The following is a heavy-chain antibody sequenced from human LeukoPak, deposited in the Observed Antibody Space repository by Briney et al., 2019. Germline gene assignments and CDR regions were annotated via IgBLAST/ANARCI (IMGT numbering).Heavy chain of an antibody. Sequence: SVKVSCKASGGTFSSYAISWVRQAPGQGLEWMGRIIPIFGIANYAQKFQGRVTINADKSTSTAYMELSSLRSEDTAVYYCARGSPTGTEWYFDYWGQGTLVTVSS. CDR3: ARGSPTGTEWYFDY. D-gene: IGHD1-14*01. V-gene: IGHV1-69*04. CDR1: GGTFSSYA. J-gene: IGHJ4*02. CDR2: IIPIFGIA.